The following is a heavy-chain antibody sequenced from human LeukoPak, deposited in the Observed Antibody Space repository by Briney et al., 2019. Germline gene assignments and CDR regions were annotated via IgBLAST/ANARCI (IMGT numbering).Heavy chain of an antibody. D-gene: IGHD1-1*01. V-gene: IGHV3-7*01. Sequence: GGSLRLSCAASVFTLSRFWMSCVRQAPGKGLEWVANIKQDGSEKYYVGSVKGRFTISRDNAKNSLYLQMNSLRAEDTAVYYCARDLEPGAFDIWGQGAMLGVCS. J-gene: IGHJ3*02. CDR1: VFTLSRFW. CDR3: ARDLEPGAFDI. CDR2: IKQDGSEK.